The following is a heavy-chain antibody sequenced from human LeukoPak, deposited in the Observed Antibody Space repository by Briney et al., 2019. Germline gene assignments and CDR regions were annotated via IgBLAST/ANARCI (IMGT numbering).Heavy chain of an antibody. D-gene: IGHD5-24*01. Sequence: PGGSLRLSCAASGFTFSSYGMYWVRQAPGKGLEWVAVISYDGSNKYYADSVKGRFTISRDNSKNTLYLQMNSLRAEDTAVYYCARDGEMATMYYFDYWGQGTLVTVSS. J-gene: IGHJ4*02. CDR2: ISYDGSNK. CDR3: ARDGEMATMYYFDY. CDR1: GFTFSSYG. V-gene: IGHV3-30*03.